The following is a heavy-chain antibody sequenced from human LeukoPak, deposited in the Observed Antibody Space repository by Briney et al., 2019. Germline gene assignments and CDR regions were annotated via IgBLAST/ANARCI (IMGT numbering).Heavy chain of an antibody. D-gene: IGHD3-3*01. CDR3: ARDLFYPSTIFGVVRETGAFDI. CDR1: GYTFTSYG. V-gene: IGHV1-18*01. J-gene: IGHJ3*02. CDR2: ISAYNGNT. Sequence: ASVKVSCKASGYTFTSYGISWVRQAPGQGLEWMGWISAYNGNTNYAQKLQGRVTMTTDTSTSTAYMELRSLRSDDTAVYYCARDLFYPSTIFGVVRETGAFDIWGQGTMVTVSS.